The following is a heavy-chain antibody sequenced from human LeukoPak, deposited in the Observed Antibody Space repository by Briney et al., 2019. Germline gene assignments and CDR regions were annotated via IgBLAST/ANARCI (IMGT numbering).Heavy chain of an antibody. CDR2: IIPIFGTA. J-gene: IGHJ6*03. CDR1: GGTFSSYA. D-gene: IGHD2-2*01. V-gene: IGHV1-69*05. CDR3: ARTTSWISSTSPKRYYYYYMGV. Sequence: GASVKVSCKASGGTFSSYAISWVRQAPGQGLEWMGGIIPIFGTANYAQKFQGRVTITTDESTSTAYMELSSLRSEDTAVYYCARTTSWISSTSPKRYYYYYMGVWGKGTTVTVSS.